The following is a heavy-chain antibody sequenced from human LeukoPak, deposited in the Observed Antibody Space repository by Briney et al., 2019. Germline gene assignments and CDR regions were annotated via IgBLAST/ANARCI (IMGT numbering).Heavy chain of an antibody. D-gene: IGHD2-15*01. Sequence: ASVKVSCKASGYTFTSYDINWVRQATGQGLEWMGWMNPNSGNTGYAQKFQGRVTMTRDMSTSTVYMELSSLRSEDTAVYYCARAPQVAATLVLYYYMDVWGKGTTVTVSS. V-gene: IGHV1-8*01. CDR1: GYTFTSYD. CDR3: ARAPQVAATLVLYYYMDV. J-gene: IGHJ6*03. CDR2: MNPNSGNT.